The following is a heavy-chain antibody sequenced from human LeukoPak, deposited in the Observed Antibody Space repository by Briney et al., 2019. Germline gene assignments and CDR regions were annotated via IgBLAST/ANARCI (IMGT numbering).Heavy chain of an antibody. J-gene: IGHJ4*02. CDR3: ARRYDGFDY. D-gene: IGHD3-3*01. CDR2: ISYDGSNK. CDR1: GFTYSSYA. Sequence: GGSLRLSCAASGFTYSSYAVHWVRQAPGRGLEWVAVISYDGSNKYYADSVKGRFSISRDNSKNTLYLQMNSLRAEDTAVYYCARRYDGFDYWGQGTLVTVSS. V-gene: IGHV3-30-3*01.